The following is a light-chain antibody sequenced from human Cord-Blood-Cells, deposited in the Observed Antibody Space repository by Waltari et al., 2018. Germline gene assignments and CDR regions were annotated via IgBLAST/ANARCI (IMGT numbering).Light chain of an antibody. CDR1: SSDVGGYNL. Sequence: QSALTQPASVSGSPGQSIPISCTGTSSDVGGYNLVSWYQQHPGKAPKLMSYEGSQRPSGVSNRFTGSKSGNTSSLTIAGLQAEDEADYYCCSYAGSSTYVVFGGGTKLTVL. CDR2: EGS. J-gene: IGLJ2*01. V-gene: IGLV2-23*01. CDR3: CSYAGSSTYVV.